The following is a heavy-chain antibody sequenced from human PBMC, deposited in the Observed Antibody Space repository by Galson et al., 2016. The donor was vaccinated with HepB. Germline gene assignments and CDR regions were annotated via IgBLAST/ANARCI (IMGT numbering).Heavy chain of an antibody. CDR2: ITGSGGST. V-gene: IGHV3-23*01. J-gene: IGHJ4*02. Sequence: SLRLSCAASGFTFSSYTMSWVRQAPGKGLEWVSAITGSGGSTYYTDSVKGRFTISRDNSKNTLYLQMNSLRAEDTAVYYCAHPRTPTTSYFYYWGQGTRVTVSS. D-gene: IGHD4-11*01. CDR1: GFTFSSYT. CDR3: AHPRTPTTSYFYY.